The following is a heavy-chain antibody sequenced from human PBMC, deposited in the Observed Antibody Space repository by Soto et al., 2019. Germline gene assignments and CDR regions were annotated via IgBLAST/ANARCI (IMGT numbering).Heavy chain of an antibody. Sequence: QPPGKGLEWIGYIYYSGSTYYSPSLKSRVTISVDTSKNQFSLKLNSVTAADTAVYYFSQAEDGIRYSVPVSAFLLTRSSDL. V-gene: IGHV4-30-4*01. D-gene: IGHD2-21*01. J-gene: IGHJ2*01. CDR3: SQAEDGIRYSVPVSAFLLTRSSDL. CDR2: IYYSGST.